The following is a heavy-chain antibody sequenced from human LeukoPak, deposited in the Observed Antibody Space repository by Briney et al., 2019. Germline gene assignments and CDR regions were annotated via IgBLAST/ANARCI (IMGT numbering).Heavy chain of an antibody. D-gene: IGHD3/OR15-3a*01. Sequence: SETLSLTCSVSGGSVSSNDYFWGWIRQSAAKGLEWIGSVDYSGDTYYNPSLKSRLTISIDTSRNQFSLRLSSVTAAGADTAVYYCVREVNHYGLRRNSFDPWGQGLKVTVSS. V-gene: IGHV4-39*07. CDR2: VDYSGDT. CDR3: VREVNHYGLRRNSFDP. CDR1: GGSVSSNDYF. J-gene: IGHJ5*02.